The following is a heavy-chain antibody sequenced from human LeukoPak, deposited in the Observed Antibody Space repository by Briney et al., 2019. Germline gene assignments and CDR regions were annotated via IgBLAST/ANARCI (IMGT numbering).Heavy chain of an antibody. D-gene: IGHD4-17*01. CDR1: GFTFSSYA. CDR3: ARVGPTVTLKYYMDV. J-gene: IGHJ6*03. V-gene: IGHV3-23*01. Sequence: GGSLRLSCAASGFTFSSYAMSWVRQAPGKGLEWVSAISGSGGSTYYADSVKGRFTISRDNAKNSLYLQMNSLRAEDTAVYYCARVGPTVTLKYYMDVWGKGTTVTVSS. CDR2: ISGSGGST.